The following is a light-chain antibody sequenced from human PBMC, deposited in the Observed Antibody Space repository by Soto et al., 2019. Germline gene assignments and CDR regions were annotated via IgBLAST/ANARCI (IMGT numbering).Light chain of an antibody. CDR1: SSNIGSNT. CDR3: AAWDDSLNGHV. Sequence: QSVLTQPPSASGTPGQRVTISCSGSSSNIGSNTVDWYQQFPGTAPKLLIYSNNQRPSGVPDLFSGSKSGTSASLAISGLQSEDEADYYCAAWDDSLNGHVFGGGTKLTVL. CDR2: SNN. V-gene: IGLV1-44*01. J-gene: IGLJ2*01.